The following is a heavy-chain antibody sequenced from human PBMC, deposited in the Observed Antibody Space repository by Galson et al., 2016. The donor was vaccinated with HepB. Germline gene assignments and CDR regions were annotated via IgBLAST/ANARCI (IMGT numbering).Heavy chain of an antibody. J-gene: IGHJ4*02. CDR1: GDSVSSGTSY. V-gene: IGHV4-61*01. D-gene: IGHD6-6*01. CDR2: VYYTGVT. Sequence: SETLSLTCAVSGDSVSSGTSYWSWIRQPPGKGLEWLGYVYYTGVTDYSPSLKSRVTMSVDSSKNQVYLRLTSVTAADTALYYCARDPRPARRPWVFDSWGQGTLVTVSS. CDR3: ARDPRPARRPWVFDS.